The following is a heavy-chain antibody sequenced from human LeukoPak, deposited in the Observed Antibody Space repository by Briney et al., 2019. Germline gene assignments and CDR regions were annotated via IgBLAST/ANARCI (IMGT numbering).Heavy chain of an antibody. Sequence: SETLSLTCAVYGGSFSGYYWSWIRQPPGKGLEWIGEINHSGSTNYNPSLKSRVTISVDTSKNQFSLKLSSVTAADTAVYYCAREDYYYGMDVWGQGTTVTVSS. J-gene: IGHJ6*02. CDR1: GGSFSGYY. CDR3: AREDYYYGMDV. CDR2: INHSGST. V-gene: IGHV4-34*01.